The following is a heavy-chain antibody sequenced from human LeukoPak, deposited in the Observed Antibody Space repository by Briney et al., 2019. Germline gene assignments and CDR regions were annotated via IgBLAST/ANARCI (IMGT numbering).Heavy chain of an antibody. CDR1: GYTFTSYG. D-gene: IGHD6-13*01. V-gene: IGHV1-69*13. Sequence: ASVKVSCKASGYTFTSYGISWVRQAPGQGLEWMGGIIPIFGTANYAQKFQGRVTITADESTSTAYMELSSLRSEDTAVYYCARGDSSWLSSAFDIWGQGTMVTVSS. CDR3: ARGDSSWLSSAFDI. CDR2: IIPIFGTA. J-gene: IGHJ3*02.